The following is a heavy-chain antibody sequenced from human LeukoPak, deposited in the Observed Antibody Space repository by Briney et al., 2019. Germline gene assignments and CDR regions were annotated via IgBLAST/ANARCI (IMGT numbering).Heavy chain of an antibody. J-gene: IGHJ5*02. D-gene: IGHD7-27*01. Sequence: SETLSLTCAFYGGSFSGYYWRWIRQPPGKGLEWIGNIYYSGSTYYNPSLKSRVTMSVDTSKNQFSLKLSSVTAADTAVYYCASLLNGGVAHWFDPWGQGTLVTVSS. V-gene: IGHV4-34*01. CDR1: GGSFSGYY. CDR3: ASLLNGGVAHWFDP. CDR2: IYYSGST.